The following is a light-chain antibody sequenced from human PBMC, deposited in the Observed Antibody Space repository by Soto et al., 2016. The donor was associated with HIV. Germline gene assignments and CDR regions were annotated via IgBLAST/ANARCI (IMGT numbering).Light chain of an antibody. CDR1: ALAKQY. Sequence: SYELTQPPSVSVSPGQTARMTCSGDALAKQYIYWYQQKPGQAPVQVIYKDTERPSGIPERFSGSTSGTTVTLTISGVQAEDEADYYCQSADSSSKPWVFGGGTKLTVL. V-gene: IGLV3-25*03. CDR2: KDT. CDR3: QSADSSSKPWV. J-gene: IGLJ3*02.